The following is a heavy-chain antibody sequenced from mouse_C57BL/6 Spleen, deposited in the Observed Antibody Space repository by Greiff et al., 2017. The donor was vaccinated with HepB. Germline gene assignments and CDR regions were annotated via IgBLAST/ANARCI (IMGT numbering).Heavy chain of an antibody. CDR1: GYAFSSYW. V-gene: IGHV1-80*01. D-gene: IGHD1-1*01. CDR3: AKEGLITTVVGYFDV. J-gene: IGHJ1*03. Sequence: VQLQQSGAELVKPGASVKISCKASGYAFSSYWMNWVKQRPGKGLEWIGQIYPGDGDTNYNGKFKGKAKLTADKSSSTAYMQLSSLTSEDSAVYFCAKEGLITTVVGYFDVWGTGTTVTVSS. CDR2: IYPGDGDT.